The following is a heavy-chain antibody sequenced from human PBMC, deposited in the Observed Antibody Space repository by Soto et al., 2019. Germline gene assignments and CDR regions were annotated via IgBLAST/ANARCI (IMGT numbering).Heavy chain of an antibody. J-gene: IGHJ4*02. CDR1: GVSISSHDW. V-gene: IGHV4-4*02. Sequence: QVQLQESGPGLVKPSGTLSLTCAVSGVSISSHDWWTWVRQPPGKGLEWIGESHQSGNTNYNSSLESRVTISVDQSKNQFSLKLTSVNVADTAVYYCATRDSSRFYWGQGTLVTVSS. CDR2: SHQSGNT. CDR3: ATRDSSRFY. D-gene: IGHD6-13*01.